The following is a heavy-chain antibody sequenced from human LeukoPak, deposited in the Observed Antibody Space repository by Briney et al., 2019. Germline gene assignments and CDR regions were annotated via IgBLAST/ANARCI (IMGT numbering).Heavy chain of an antibody. Sequence: SETLSLTCTVSGGSISSYYWSWIRQPPGKGLEWIGYIYYSGSTNYNPSLKSRVTISVDTSKNQFSLKLSSVTAADTAVYYCAKSTYYSDTFVNAFDLWGQGTVVTVSS. J-gene: IGHJ3*01. CDR2: IYYSGST. CDR3: AKSTYYSDTFVNAFDL. CDR1: GGSISSYY. D-gene: IGHD3-22*01. V-gene: IGHV4-59*01.